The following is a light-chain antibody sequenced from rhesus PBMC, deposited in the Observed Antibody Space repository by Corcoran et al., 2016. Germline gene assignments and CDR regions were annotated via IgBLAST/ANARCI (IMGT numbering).Light chain of an antibody. CDR3: QQYSSSPYS. CDR2: KAS. V-gene: IGKV1-22*01. CDR1: QSISSR. J-gene: IGKJ2*01. Sequence: DIQMTQSPSSPSASVGDTVTITCRASQSISSRLAWYQQKPGKAPKLLIHKASALQSGVPSRFSGNGSGKDFNLTIRSLQSEDFATYYCQQYSSSPYSFGQGTKVEIK.